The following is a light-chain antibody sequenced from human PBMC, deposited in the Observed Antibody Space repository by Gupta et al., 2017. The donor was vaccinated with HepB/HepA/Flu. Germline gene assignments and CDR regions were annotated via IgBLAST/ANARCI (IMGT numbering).Light chain of an antibody. CDR3: QQYNFYPLT. V-gene: IGKV1-16*02. J-gene: IGKJ3*01. CDR2: NAS. CDR1: QGVNIY. Sequence: DIQMSQSPASLSASVGDRVTITCRASQGVNIYLAWFQQKPGKAPRSLIYNASSLQSGVPTKFSGSGSGSDVTLPISSLQPEDSATYYCQQYNFYPLTFGPGTKVDIK.